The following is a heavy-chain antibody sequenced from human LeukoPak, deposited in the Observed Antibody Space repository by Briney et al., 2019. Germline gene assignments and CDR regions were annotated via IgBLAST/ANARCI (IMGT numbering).Heavy chain of an antibody. V-gene: IGHV4-39*07. D-gene: IGHD3-22*01. CDR2: IYYSGST. J-gene: IGHJ4*02. CDR3: ARDGYYYDNSGYHDY. CDR1: GGSISSSSYY. Sequence: SETLSLTCTVSGGSISSSSYYWGWIRQPPGKGLEWIGSIYYSGSTYYNPSLKSRVTISVDTSKNQFSLKLSSVTAADTAVYYCARDGYYYDNSGYHDYWGQGTLVTVSS.